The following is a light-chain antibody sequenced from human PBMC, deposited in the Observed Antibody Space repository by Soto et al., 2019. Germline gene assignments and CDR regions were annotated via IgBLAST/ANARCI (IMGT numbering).Light chain of an antibody. J-gene: IGKJ1*01. V-gene: IGKV3-11*01. CDR1: ESVNNY. Sequence: EVVLTQSPATLSLSPGERATLSCRASESVNNYLAWYQQKPGQAPRLLIYDASNRATGIPARFSGSGSGTDFTLTISSLEPEDFAVYFCQQRANWPPVTFGQGTQVEMK. CDR3: QQRANWPPVT. CDR2: DAS.